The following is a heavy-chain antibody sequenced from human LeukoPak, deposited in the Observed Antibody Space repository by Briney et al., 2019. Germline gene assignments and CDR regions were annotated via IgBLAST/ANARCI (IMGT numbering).Heavy chain of an antibody. Sequence: PSETLSLTCTVSGGSISSYYWSWIRQPPGKGLEWIGYIYYIGSTNYNPSLKSRVTISVDTSKNQFSLKLSSVTAADTAVYYCARDHGCSSTSCYDAGSWFDPWGQGTLVTVSS. CDR3: ARDHGCSSTSCYDAGSWFDP. D-gene: IGHD2-2*01. CDR1: GGSISSYY. J-gene: IGHJ5*02. V-gene: IGHV4-59*01. CDR2: IYYIGST.